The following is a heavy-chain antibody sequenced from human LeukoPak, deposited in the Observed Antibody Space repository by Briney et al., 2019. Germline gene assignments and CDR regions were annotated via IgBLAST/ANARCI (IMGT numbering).Heavy chain of an antibody. CDR2: INPNSGGT. V-gene: IGHV1-2*02. D-gene: IGHD2-2*01. Sequence: ASVKVSCKASGYTFTGYYMHWVRQAPGQGLEWMGWINPNSGGTNYAQKFQGRVTMTRDTSISTAYMELSRLRSDDTAVYYCASSCSSTSCSDHYYYYMDVWGKGTTVTVSS. J-gene: IGHJ6*03. CDR3: ASSCSSTSCSDHYYYYMDV. CDR1: GYTFTGYY.